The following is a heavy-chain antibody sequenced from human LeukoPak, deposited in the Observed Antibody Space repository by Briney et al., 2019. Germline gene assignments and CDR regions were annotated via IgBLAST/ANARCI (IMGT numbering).Heavy chain of an antibody. CDR1: GFTFSSYA. CDR3: AKHPGAATDYYYYMDV. D-gene: IGHD2-15*01. V-gene: IGHV3-23*01. Sequence: GGSLRLSCAASGFTFSSYAMSWVRQAPGKGLEWVSAISGSGGSTYYADSVKGRFTISRDNSKNTLYLQMNSLRAEDTAVYYCAKHPGAATDYYYYMDVWGKGTTVTVSS. J-gene: IGHJ6*03. CDR2: ISGSGGST.